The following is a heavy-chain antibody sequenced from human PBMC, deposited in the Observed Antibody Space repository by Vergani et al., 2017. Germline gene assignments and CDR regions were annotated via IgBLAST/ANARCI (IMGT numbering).Heavy chain of an antibody. Sequence: QVQLVQSGAEVKKPGASVKVSCKASGYTFTSYYMHWVRQAPGQGLEWMGIINPSGGSTNYAQKFQGRVTMTRDTSTSTVYMELSSLRSEDTAVYYCARDPTYSFYFFGMDVWGQGTTVTVSS. D-gene: IGHD4-11*01. J-gene: IGHJ6*02. CDR2: INPSGGST. CDR3: ARDPTYSFYFFGMDV. V-gene: IGHV1-46*01. CDR1: GYTFTSYY.